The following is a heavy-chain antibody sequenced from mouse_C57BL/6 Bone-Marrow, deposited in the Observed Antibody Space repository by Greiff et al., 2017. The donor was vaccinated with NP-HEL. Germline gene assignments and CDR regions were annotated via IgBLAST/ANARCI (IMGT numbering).Heavy chain of an antibody. CDR1: GYTFTDYY. V-gene: IGHV1-75*01. CDR3: ARGGASRWDAMDY. Sequence: QVQLQQPGAELVKPGASVKLSCKASGYTFTDYYINWVKQRPGQGLEWIGWIFPGSGSTYYNEKFKGKATLTVDKSSSTAYMLLSSLTSEDSAVYFCARGGASRWDAMDYWGQGTSVAVSS. CDR2: IFPGSGST. J-gene: IGHJ4*01. D-gene: IGHD1-1*02.